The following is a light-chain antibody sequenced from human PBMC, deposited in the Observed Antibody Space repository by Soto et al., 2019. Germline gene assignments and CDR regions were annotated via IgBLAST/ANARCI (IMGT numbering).Light chain of an antibody. CDR1: QSVSSNF. CDR3: QHYHGWPIT. J-gene: IGKJ5*01. Sequence: EIVLTQSPGTLSLSPGERATLSCRASQSVSSNFLAWYQQKPGQAPRLLIHDASSRATGISDRFTGSGSGTDFTLTISSLQSEDFAVYYCQHYHGWPITFGQGTRLEIK. V-gene: IGKV3-20*01. CDR2: DAS.